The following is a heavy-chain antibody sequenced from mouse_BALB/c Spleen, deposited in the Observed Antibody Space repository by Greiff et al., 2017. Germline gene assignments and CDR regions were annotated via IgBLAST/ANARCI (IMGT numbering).Heavy chain of an antibody. Sequence: EVKLVESGGDLVKPGGSLKLSCAASGFTFSSYGMSWVRQTPDKRLEWVATIGSGGSYTYYPDSVKGRFTISRDNAKNTLYLQMSSLKSEDTAMYYCARQVWDPYFDYWGQGTTLTVSS. CDR3: ARQVWDPYFDY. CDR2: IGSGGSYT. CDR1: GFTFSSYG. V-gene: IGHV5-6*02. J-gene: IGHJ2*01. D-gene: IGHD4-1*01.